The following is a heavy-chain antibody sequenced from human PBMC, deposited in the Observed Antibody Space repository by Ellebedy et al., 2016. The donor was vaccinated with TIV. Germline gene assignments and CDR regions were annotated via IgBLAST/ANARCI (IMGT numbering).Heavy chain of an antibody. CDR2: IYPGDSDT. V-gene: IGHV5-51*01. D-gene: IGHD2-21*02. Sequence: GESLKISXKGSGYSFTSYWIGWVRQMPGKGLEWMGIIYPGDSDTRYSPSFQGQVTISADKSISTAYLQWSSLKASDTAMYYCASSGVGNCGGDCSYFDYWGQGTLVTVSS. J-gene: IGHJ4*02. CDR3: ASSGVGNCGGDCSYFDY. CDR1: GYSFTSYW.